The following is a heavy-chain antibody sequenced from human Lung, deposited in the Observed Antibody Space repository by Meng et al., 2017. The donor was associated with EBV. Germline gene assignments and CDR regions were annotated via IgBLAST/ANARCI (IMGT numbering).Heavy chain of an antibody. V-gene: IGHV4-4*02. CDR3: ARDEGGNSERGFQH. D-gene: IGHD4-23*01. J-gene: IGHJ1*01. CDR1: GGSISSSNW. CDR2: IYHSGST. Sequence: QVRLQESGPGRGTPSGTRSLTGAVSGGSISSSNWWMWVRQPPGKGLEWIGEIYHSGSTNYNPSLKSRVTISVDKSKNQFSLKLSSVTAADTAVYYCARDEGGNSERGFQHWGQGTLVTVSS.